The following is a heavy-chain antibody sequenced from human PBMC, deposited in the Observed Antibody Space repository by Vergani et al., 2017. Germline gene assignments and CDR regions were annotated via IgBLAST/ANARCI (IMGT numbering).Heavy chain of an antibody. V-gene: IGHV4-31*03. CDR2: IYSTGST. CDR1: GDSISSGVYY. J-gene: IGHJ4*02. D-gene: IGHD3-22*01. Sequence: QVQLQESGPGLVKPSQTLSLTCSVSGDSISSGVYYWNWIRQHPGKGLEWIGYIYSTGSTHHNPSLRRRINMSVDTSKNQFSLKLNSVTAADTAMYDCARMGGYDVGDAFRIGYFDSWGPGILVTVSS. CDR3: ARMGGYDVGDAFRIGYFDS.